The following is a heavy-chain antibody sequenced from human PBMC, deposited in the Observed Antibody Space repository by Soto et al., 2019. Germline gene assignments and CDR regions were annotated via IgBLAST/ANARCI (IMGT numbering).Heavy chain of an antibody. CDR2: IYTSGST. J-gene: IGHJ3*02. CDR3: VREEGQLDAFDI. CDR1: GGSISSYY. D-gene: IGHD6-6*01. V-gene: IGHV4-4*07. Sequence: SETLSLTCTVSGGSISSYYLSWIRQPAGKGLEWIGRIYTSGSTNYNPSLKSRVTMSVDTSKNQFSLKLSSVTAADTAVYYCVREEGQLDAFDIWGQGIMVSVSS.